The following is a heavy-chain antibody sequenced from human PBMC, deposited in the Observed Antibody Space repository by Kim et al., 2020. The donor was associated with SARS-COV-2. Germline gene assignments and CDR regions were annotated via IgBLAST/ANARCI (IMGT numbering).Heavy chain of an antibody. D-gene: IGHD3-3*01. J-gene: IGHJ4*02. Sequence: YAQKFQGRVTITADESTSTAYMELSSLRSEDTAVYYCARRYYDFWSGGFDYWGQGTLVTVSS. V-gene: IGHV1-69*01. CDR3: ARRYYDFWSGGFDY.